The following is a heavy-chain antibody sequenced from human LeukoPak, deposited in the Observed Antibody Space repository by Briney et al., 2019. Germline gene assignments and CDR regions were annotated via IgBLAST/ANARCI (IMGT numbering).Heavy chain of an antibody. CDR2: SRNKADSYTA. V-gene: IGHV3-72*01. J-gene: IGHJ4*02. CDR1: GFTFSGSF. CDR3: ATSSWYRLSY. Sequence: GGSLRLSCAAPGFTFSGSFMSWVRQAPGKGLEWVGRSRNKADSYTAEYAASVKGRFTISRDESKNSLYLQISSLETEDAAVYYCATSSWYRLSYWGQGSLVTVSS. D-gene: IGHD6-13*01.